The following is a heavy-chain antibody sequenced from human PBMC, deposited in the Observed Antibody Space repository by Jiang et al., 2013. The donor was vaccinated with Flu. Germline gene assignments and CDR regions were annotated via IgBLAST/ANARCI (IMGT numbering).Heavy chain of an antibody. CDR3: ARKVGYCSSTSCYRGAFDI. J-gene: IGHJ3*02. D-gene: IGHD2-2*02. Sequence: SWVRQAPGQGLEWMGWISAYNGNTNYAQKLQGRVTMTTDTSTSTAYMELRSLRSDDTAVYYCARKVGYCSSTSCYRGAFDIWGQGTMVTVSS. CDR2: ISAYNGNT. V-gene: IGHV1-18*01.